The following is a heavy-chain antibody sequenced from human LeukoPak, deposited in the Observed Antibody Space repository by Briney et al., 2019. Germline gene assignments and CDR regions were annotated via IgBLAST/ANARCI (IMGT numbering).Heavy chain of an antibody. CDR3: TKGTFDH. J-gene: IGHJ3*01. CDR2: IDPDGAT. D-gene: IGHD6-13*01. V-gene: IGHV3-53*01. Sequence: GGSLRLSCVGSEFTVSANYMSWVRQAPGKDLEWVSFIDPDGATSYADSVKGRFTISREDSKNALLLQMNSLRVEDTAMYYCTKGTFDHWGPGTMVTVSS. CDR1: EFTVSANY.